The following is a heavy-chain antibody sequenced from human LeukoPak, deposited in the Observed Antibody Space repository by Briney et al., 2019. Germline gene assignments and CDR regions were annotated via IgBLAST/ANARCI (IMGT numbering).Heavy chain of an antibody. J-gene: IGHJ3*02. CDR3: ASVIAIAEAVGDAFDI. CDR1: GFTFSSYE. D-gene: IGHD6-13*01. V-gene: IGHV3-48*03. Sequence: GGSLRLSCAASGFTFSSYEMNWVRQAPGKGLEWVSYISSSGSTIYYADSVKGRFTISRDNAKNSLYLQMSSLRAEDTAVYYCASVIAIAEAVGDAFDIWGQGIMVTVSS. CDR2: ISSSGSTI.